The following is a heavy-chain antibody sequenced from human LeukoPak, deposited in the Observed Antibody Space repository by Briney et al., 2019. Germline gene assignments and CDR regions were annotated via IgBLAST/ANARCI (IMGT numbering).Heavy chain of an antibody. CDR3: ARNAVEQHLAYFDY. CDR2: IHYSGDT. Sequence: SETLSLTCTVSGGSISSGTYYWAWIRQPPGKGPEWIGTIHYSGDTYYNPSLKSRVTISVDTSKNQFSLKLSSVTAADTAVYYCARNAVEQHLAYFDYWGQGTLVTVSS. D-gene: IGHD6-13*01. CDR1: GGSISSGTYY. V-gene: IGHV4-39*01. J-gene: IGHJ4*02.